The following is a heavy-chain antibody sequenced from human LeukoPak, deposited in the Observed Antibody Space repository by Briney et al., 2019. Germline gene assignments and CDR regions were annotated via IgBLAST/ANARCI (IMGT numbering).Heavy chain of an antibody. D-gene: IGHD2-21*01. CDR1: GFTFSSYS. CDR2: ISGSGGST. Sequence: GGSLRLSCAASGFTFSSYSMNWVRQAPGKGLEWVSAISGSGGSTYYADSVKGRFTISRDNSKNTLYLQMNSLRAEDTAVYYCANRDSSFDYWGQGTLVTVSS. J-gene: IGHJ4*02. V-gene: IGHV3-23*01. CDR3: ANRDSSFDY.